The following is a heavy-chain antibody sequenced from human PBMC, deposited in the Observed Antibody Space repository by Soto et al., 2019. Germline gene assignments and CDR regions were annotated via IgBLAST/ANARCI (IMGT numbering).Heavy chain of an antibody. J-gene: IGHJ5*02. CDR1: GGSISSSSYY. V-gene: IGHV4-39*01. D-gene: IGHD2-21*02. CDR2: IYYSGYT. Sequence: SETLSLTCTVSGGSISSSSYYWGWIRQPPGKGLEWIGSIYYSGYTYYNPSLKGRVTITVDTSKNQFSLKLSPVTAADTAVYYCARGFRGGDADWFDPWGQGTLVTVSS. CDR3: ARGFRGGDADWFDP.